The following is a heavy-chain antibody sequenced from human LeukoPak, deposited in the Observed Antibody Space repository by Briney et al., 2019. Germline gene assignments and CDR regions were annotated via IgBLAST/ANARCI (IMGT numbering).Heavy chain of an antibody. CDR2: ISAYNGNT. J-gene: IGHJ4*02. CDR1: GYTFINYG. D-gene: IGHD3-16*01. V-gene: IGHV1-18*04. CDR3: ARATGNYYDYVWGASRGYFDY. Sequence: ASVKVSCKASGYTFINYGFSWVRQAPGQGLEWMGWISAYNGNTNYLQKFQGRVTMTTDTSTSTAYMELRSLRSDDTAVYYCARATGNYYDYVWGASRGYFDYWGQGTLVTVSS.